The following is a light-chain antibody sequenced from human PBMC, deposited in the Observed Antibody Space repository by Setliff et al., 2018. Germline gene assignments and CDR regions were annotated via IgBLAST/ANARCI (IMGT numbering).Light chain of an antibody. CDR1: SSDVGAYNL. V-gene: IGLV2-23*02. Sequence: QSVLTQPPSASGSPGQSVTISCTGTSSDVGAYNLVSWYQQHPGKGPKVLIYEVTKRPSGVSTRFSGSKSGDTASLTISGLQAEDEADYHCASYIGSSTYVFGSGTKVTVL. J-gene: IGLJ1*01. CDR2: EVT. CDR3: ASYIGSSTYV.